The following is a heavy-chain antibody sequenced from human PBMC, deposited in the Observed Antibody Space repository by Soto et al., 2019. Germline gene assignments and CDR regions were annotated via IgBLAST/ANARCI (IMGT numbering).Heavy chain of an antibody. D-gene: IGHD3-16*02. CDR2: ISGSGVNT. J-gene: IGHJ4*02. Sequence: PGESLKISCAASRLTFSSYAMSWVRQAPGKGLEWVSSISGSGVNTYYAGSVEGRFTISRDNSKSTMYLQMNSLRAEYTALYYCAKRGGYDYVWKSYRPDSWGQGTLVTVSS. CDR3: AKRGGYDYVWKSYRPDS. CDR1: RLTFSSYA. V-gene: IGHV3-23*01.